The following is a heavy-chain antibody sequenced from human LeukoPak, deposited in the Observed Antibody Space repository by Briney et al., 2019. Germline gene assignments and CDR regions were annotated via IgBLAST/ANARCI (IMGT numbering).Heavy chain of an antibody. CDR1: GFTFSSYG. J-gene: IGHJ4*02. CDR3: ARDSSEDYFDY. V-gene: IGHV3-21*01. Sequence: GGSLRLSCAASGFTFSSYGMSWVRQAPGKGLEWVSSISSSSSYIYYADSVKGRFTISRDNAKNSLYLQMNSLRAEDTAVYYCARDSSEDYFDYWGQGTLVTVSS. CDR2: ISSSSSYI.